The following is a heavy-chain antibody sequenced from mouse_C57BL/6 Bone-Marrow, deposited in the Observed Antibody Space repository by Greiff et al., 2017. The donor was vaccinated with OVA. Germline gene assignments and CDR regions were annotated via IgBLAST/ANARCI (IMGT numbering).Heavy chain of an antibody. CDR3: AREGAYWYFDV. J-gene: IGHJ1*03. CDR1: GYTFTSYG. V-gene: IGHV1-81*01. Sequence: QVQLKESGAELARPGASVKLSCKASGYTFTSYGISWVKQRTGQGLEWIGEIYPRSGNTYYNEKFKGKATLTADKSSSTAYMELRSLTSEDSAVYFYAREGAYWYFDVWGTGTTVTVSS. CDR2: IYPRSGNT.